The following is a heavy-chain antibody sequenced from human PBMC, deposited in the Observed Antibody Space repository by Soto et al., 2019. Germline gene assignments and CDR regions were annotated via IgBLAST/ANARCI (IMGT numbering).Heavy chain of an antibody. J-gene: IGHJ4*02. CDR1: GGSISSYY. CDR3: ARDMPYAAGSLAGCDY. Sequence: SETLSLTCTVSGGSISSYYWSWIRQPPGKGLEWIGYIYHSGTTTYNPSLKSRVSISVDTSKNQFSLRLTSVIAADTAVYYCARDMPYAAGSLAGCDYWGQGILVTVSS. V-gene: IGHV4-59*01. D-gene: IGHD1-26*01. CDR2: IYHSGTT.